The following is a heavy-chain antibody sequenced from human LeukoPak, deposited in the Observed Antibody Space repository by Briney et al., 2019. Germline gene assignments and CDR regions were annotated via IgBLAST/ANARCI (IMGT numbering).Heavy chain of an antibody. V-gene: IGHV3-30-3*01. Sequence: GGSLRLSCADSGFTFSSYAMHWVRQAPGKGLEWVAVTSYDGSNKYYADSVKGRFTISRDNSKNTLYLQMNSLRAEDTAVYYCARDRGYYDSTTDAFDIWGQGTMVTVSS. J-gene: IGHJ3*02. CDR1: GFTFSSYA. CDR2: TSYDGSNK. D-gene: IGHD3-22*01. CDR3: ARDRGYYDSTTDAFDI.